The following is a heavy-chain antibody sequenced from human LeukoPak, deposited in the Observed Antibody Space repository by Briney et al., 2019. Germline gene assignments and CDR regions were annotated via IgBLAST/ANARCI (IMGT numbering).Heavy chain of an antibody. J-gene: IGHJ4*02. V-gene: IGHV3-33*01. CDR1: GFTFSSYG. CDR3: ARGMYYDILTGFEGDY. Sequence: GRSLRLSCAASGFTFSSYGMHWVRQAPGKGLEWVAVIWYDGSNKYYADSVKGRFTISRDNSKNTLYLQMNSLRAEDTAVYYCARGMYYDILTGFEGDYWGRGTLVTVSS. CDR2: IWYDGSNK. D-gene: IGHD3-9*01.